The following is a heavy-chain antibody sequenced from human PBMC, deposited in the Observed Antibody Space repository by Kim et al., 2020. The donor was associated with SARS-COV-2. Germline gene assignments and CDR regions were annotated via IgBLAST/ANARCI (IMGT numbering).Heavy chain of an antibody. CDR1: GFTFSSYG. Sequence: GGSLRLSCAASGFTFSSYGMHWVRQAPGKGLEWVAVISYDGSNKYYADSVKGRFTISRDNSKNTLYLQMNSLRAEDTAVYYCARDRGIVGDYYYGMDVWGQGTTVTVSS. V-gene: IGHV3-33*05. D-gene: IGHD3-22*01. J-gene: IGHJ6*02. CDR2: ISYDGSNK. CDR3: ARDRGIVGDYYYGMDV.